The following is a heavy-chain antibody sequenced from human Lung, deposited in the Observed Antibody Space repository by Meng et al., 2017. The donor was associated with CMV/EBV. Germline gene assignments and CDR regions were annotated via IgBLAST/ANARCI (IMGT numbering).Heavy chain of an antibody. CDR3: TRVFGSGSQRYGGYYGMDV. D-gene: IGHD3-10*01. CDR1: DFTVSSNY. V-gene: IGHV3-53*01. J-gene: IGHJ6*02. Sequence: GESXKISCAASDFTVSSNYMSWVRQAPGKGLEWVSLIYSGGTTYYADSVKGRFTISRDNSKNTLYLQMNSLRAEGTAVYYCTRVFGSGSQRYGGYYGMDVWXQGNXVTVSS. CDR2: IYSGGTT.